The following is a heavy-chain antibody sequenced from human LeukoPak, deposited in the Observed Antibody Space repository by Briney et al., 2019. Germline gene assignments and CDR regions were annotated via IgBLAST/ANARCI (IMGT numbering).Heavy chain of an antibody. V-gene: IGHV4-61*05. J-gene: IGHJ3*02. CDR1: GGSISSSSYY. D-gene: IGHD3-22*01. Sequence: NPSETLSLTCTVSGGSISSSSYYWGWIRQPPGKGLEWIGYIYYSGSTNYNPSLKSRVTISVDTSKNQFSLKLSSVTAADTAVYYCARLTYYYDSSGYHDAFDIWGQGTMVTVSS. CDR2: IYYSGST. CDR3: ARLTYYYDSSGYHDAFDI.